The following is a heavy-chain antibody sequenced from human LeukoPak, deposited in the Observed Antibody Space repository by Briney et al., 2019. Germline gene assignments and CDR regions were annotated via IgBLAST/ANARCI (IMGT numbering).Heavy chain of an antibody. J-gene: IGHJ4*02. CDR3: ARDNYGSGSEY. CDR1: GSTFSSYA. V-gene: IGHV3-30-3*01. CDR2: ISYDGSNK. D-gene: IGHD3-10*01. Sequence: GGSLRLSCAASGSTFSSYAMHWVRQAPGKGLEWVAVISYDGSNKYYADSVKGRFTISRDNSKNTLYLQMNSLRAEDTAVYYCARDNYGSGSEYWGQGTLVTVSS.